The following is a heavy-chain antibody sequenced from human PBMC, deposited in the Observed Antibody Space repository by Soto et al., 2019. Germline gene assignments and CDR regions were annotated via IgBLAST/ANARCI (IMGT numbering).Heavy chain of an antibody. D-gene: IGHD6-13*01. CDR3: ARDRAAAGGIDP. CDR2: IYYSGST. Sequence: SETLSLTCTVSGGSISSYYWSWIRQPPGKGLEWIGYIYYSGSTNYNPSLKSRVTISVDTSKNQFSLKLSSVTAADTAVYYCARDRAAAGGIDPWGQGTPVTVSS. V-gene: IGHV4-59*01. CDR1: GGSISSYY. J-gene: IGHJ5*02.